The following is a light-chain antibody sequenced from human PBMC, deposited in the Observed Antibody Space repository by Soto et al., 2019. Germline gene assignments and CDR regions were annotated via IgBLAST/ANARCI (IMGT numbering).Light chain of an antibody. CDR3: CSYAGSYTFAASV. V-gene: IGLV2-11*01. CDR2: DVS. J-gene: IGLJ1*01. Sequence: QSALTQPRSVSGSPGQSVTISCTGTSSDVGGYNYVSWYQQHPGKAPKLMIYDVSKRPSGVPDRFSGSKSGNTASLTISGLHAEDEADYYGCSYAGSYTFAASVFGTGTKVTVL. CDR1: SSDVGGYNY.